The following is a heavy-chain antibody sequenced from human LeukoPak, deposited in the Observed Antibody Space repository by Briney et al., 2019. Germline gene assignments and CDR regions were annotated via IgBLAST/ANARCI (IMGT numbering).Heavy chain of an antibody. V-gene: IGHV1-69*13. CDR2: IIPISGTA. J-gene: IGHJ3*02. CDR3: AREDGDYVGLFGAFDI. Sequence: ASVKVSCTASGGTFSSYAISWVRQAPGQGLEWMGGIIPISGTANYAQKFQGRVTITADESTSTAYMELSSLRSEDTAVYYCAREDGDYVGLFGAFDIWGQGTMVTVSS. D-gene: IGHD4-17*01. CDR1: GGTFSSYA.